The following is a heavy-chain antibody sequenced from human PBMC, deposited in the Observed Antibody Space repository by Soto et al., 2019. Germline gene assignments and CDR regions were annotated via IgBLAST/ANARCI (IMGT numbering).Heavy chain of an antibody. CDR3: AREDGVVGSSSAFDN. CDR2: INGRSNYV. Sequence: EVQVVESGGGLVKPGGSLRLSCVFSGFTFSTYTMNWVRQAPGKGLEWVSSINGRSNYVYYADAVKGRFTISRDNAKKSLYLQMNRLRAEDTAIYYCAREDGVVGSSSAFDNWGLGTLVTVSS. D-gene: IGHD1-26*01. V-gene: IGHV3-21*01. CDR1: GFTFSTYT. J-gene: IGHJ4*02.